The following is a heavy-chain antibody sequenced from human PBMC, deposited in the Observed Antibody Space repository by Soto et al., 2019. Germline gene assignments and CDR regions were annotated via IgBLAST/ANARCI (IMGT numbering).Heavy chain of an antibody. CDR2: VGGSGTDT. J-gene: IGHJ4*02. CDR3: ARNLFGPPRGEVLGTFDY. Sequence: GGSLRLSCVASGFTFGIHAMTWVRQAPGKGLEWVSGVGGSGTDTYYADSVKGRFTISRDNSKNTLYLQMNSLRAEDTAVYYCARNLFGPPRGEVLGTFDYWGQGTLVTVSS. V-gene: IGHV3-23*01. CDR1: GFTFGIHA. D-gene: IGHD3-16*01.